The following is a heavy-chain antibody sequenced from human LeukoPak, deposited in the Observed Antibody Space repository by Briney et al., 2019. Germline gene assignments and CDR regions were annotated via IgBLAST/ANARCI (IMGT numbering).Heavy chain of an antibody. J-gene: IGHJ4*02. D-gene: IGHD6-6*01. Sequence: PGGSLRLSCAASGFSFSTYGIHWVRQAPGKGLEWVAVMWYDGSKDHYADSVKGRFTISRDTSKNTLYLQMNNLRAEDTAVYYCAKDRETYEYTFDYWGQGTLVTVSS. CDR2: MWYDGSKD. V-gene: IGHV3-33*06. CDR3: AKDRETYEYTFDY. CDR1: GFSFSTYG.